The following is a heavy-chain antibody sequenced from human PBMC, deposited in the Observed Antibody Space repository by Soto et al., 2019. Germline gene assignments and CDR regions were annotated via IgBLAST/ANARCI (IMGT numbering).Heavy chain of an antibody. J-gene: IGHJ4*02. V-gene: IGHV3-30*18. Sequence: PGGSLRLSCAASGFTFSSYGMHWVRQAPGKGLEWVAVISYDGSNKYYADSVKGRFTISRDNSKNTLYLQMNSLRAEDTAVYYCAKESHGDYFDYWGQGTLVTVSS. CDR3: AKESHGDYFDY. CDR2: ISYDGSNK. CDR1: GFTFSSYG. D-gene: IGHD4-17*01.